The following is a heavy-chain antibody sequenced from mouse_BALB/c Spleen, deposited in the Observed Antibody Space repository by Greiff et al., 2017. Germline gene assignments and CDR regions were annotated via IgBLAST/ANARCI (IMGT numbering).Heavy chain of an antibody. CDR2: ISSGSSTI. Sequence: EVQLQESGGGLVQPGGSRKLSCAASGFTFSSFGMHWVRQAPEKGLEWVAYISSGSSTIYYADTVKGRFTISRDNPKNTLFLQMTSLRSEDTAMYYCARLGNYYIDYWGQGTTLTVAS. CDR3: ARLGNYYIDY. D-gene: IGHD2-1*01. CDR1: GFTFSSFG. V-gene: IGHV5-17*02. J-gene: IGHJ2*01.